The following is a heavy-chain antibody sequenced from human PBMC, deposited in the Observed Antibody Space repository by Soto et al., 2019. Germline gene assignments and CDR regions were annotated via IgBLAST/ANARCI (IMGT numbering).Heavy chain of an antibody. CDR1: GGSISSYY. D-gene: IGHD2-21*02. CDR3: ARVFCGGNCYPNY. CDR2: IYYSGST. V-gene: IGHV4-59*12. Sequence: SETLSLTCTVSGGSISSYYWSWIRQPPGKGLEWIGYIYYSGSTYYNPSLKSRVTISLDTSKNQFSLKLSSVTAADTAVYYCARVFCGGNCYPNYWGQGTLVTVSS. J-gene: IGHJ4*02.